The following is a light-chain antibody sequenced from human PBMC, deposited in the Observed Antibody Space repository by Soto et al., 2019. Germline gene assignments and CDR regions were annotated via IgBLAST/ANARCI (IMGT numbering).Light chain of an antibody. CDR3: QQYGTSPPTT. J-gene: IGKJ2*01. Sequence: EVVLTQSPGTLSLSPGERATLSCRASQSVRSSYLAWYQQKPGQAPRLLIHGATRRATGVPDRFSGSGSGTDFALTISRLESEDFAVYYWQQYGTSPPTTFGQGTKLEVK. CDR2: GAT. V-gene: IGKV3-20*01. CDR1: QSVRSSY.